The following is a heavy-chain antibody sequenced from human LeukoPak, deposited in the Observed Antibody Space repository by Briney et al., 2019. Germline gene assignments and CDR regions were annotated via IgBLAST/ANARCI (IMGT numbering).Heavy chain of an antibody. Sequence: GASVKVSCKASGGTFSSYAISWVRQAPGQGLEWMGGIIPIFGTANYAQKFQGRVTITADESTSTAYMELSSLRSEDTAVYYCARGDSGNYFDYWGQGTLGTVSS. CDR2: IIPIFGTA. D-gene: IGHD3-10*01. V-gene: IGHV1-69*13. J-gene: IGHJ4*02. CDR3: ARGDSGNYFDY. CDR1: GGTFSSYA.